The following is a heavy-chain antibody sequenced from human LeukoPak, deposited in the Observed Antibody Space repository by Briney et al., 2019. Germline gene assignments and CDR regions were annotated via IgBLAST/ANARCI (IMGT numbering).Heavy chain of an antibody. Sequence: PGGSLRLSCEASGFSFSSYWMSWVRLAPGKGLEWVSYISSSSSTIYYADSVKGRFTISRDNAKNSLYLQMNSLRAEDTAVHYCASLAADDYWGQGTLVTVSS. J-gene: IGHJ4*02. CDR1: GFSFSSYW. CDR3: ASLAADDY. V-gene: IGHV3-48*01. D-gene: IGHD6-13*01. CDR2: ISSSSSTI.